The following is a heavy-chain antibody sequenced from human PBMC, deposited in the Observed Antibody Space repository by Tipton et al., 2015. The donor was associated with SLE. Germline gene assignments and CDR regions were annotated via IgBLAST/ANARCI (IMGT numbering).Heavy chain of an antibody. CDR1: GGSFSGYY. V-gene: IGHV4-4*07. Sequence: TLSLTCAVYGGSFSGYYWSWIRQPAGKGLEWIGHIYTGGRTTYNPSLKSRVTISEDTSRNQFSLNVTSVTAADTAVYYCARESVAVAGALDYWGQGTLVTVSS. J-gene: IGHJ4*02. CDR3: ARESVAVAGALDY. D-gene: IGHD6-19*01. CDR2: IYTGGRT.